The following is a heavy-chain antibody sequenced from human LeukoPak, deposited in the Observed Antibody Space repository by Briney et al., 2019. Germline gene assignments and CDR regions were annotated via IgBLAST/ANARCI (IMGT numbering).Heavy chain of an antibody. V-gene: IGHV3-30*02. CDR1: EFTFSVYG. D-gene: IGHD3-10*01. Sequence: GGSLRLSCAASEFTFSVYGMHWVRQAPGKGLEWVSFIRYDGNNKYYADSVRGRFTISRVNSNNTLYLQMNSLRPEDTAVYFCAKDRGYYGSGSYPDSWGQGTLVTVSS. J-gene: IGHJ5*02. CDR2: IRYDGNNK. CDR3: AKDRGYYGSGSYPDS.